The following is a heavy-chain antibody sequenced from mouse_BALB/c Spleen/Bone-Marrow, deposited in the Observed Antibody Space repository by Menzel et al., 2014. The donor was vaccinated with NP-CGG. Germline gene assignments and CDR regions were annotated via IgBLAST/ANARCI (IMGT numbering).Heavy chain of an antibody. V-gene: IGHV7-3*02. J-gene: IGHJ4*01. CDR3: AVMDY. CDR1: GFTFTDYY. CDR2: IRNKANGYTT. Sequence: EVQLVESGGGLVQPGGSLILSCATSGFTFTDYYMSWVRQPPGKALEWLGFIRNKANGYTTEYSASVKGRFTISRDNSQSILYRQINALRAEDSATYYCAVMDYWGQGTSVTVSS.